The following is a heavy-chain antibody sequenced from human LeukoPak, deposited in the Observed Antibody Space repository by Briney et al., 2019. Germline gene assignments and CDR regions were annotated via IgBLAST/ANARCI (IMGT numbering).Heavy chain of an antibody. CDR3: ARAVSTDNDY. Sequence: GGSLRLSCAASGFTFSSYAMHWVRQAPGKGLEWVAVISYDGSNKYYADSVKGRFTISRDNSKDTLYLQMNSLRAEDTAVYYCARAVSTDNDYWGQGTLVTVSS. CDR2: ISYDGSNK. J-gene: IGHJ4*02. D-gene: IGHD1-26*01. V-gene: IGHV3-30-3*01. CDR1: GFTFSSYA.